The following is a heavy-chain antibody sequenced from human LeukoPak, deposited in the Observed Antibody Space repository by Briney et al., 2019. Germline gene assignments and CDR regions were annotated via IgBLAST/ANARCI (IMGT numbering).Heavy chain of an antibody. J-gene: IGHJ4*02. CDR3: ARGLYCSSTSCSDY. Sequence: ASVKVSCKASGYTFTGYYMHWVRQAPGQGLEWMGWMNPNSGNTGYAQKFQGRVTMTRNTSISTAYMELSSLRSEDTAMYYCARGLYCSSTSCSDYWGQGTLVTVSS. V-gene: IGHV1-8*02. D-gene: IGHD2-2*01. CDR1: GYTFTGYY. CDR2: MNPNSGNT.